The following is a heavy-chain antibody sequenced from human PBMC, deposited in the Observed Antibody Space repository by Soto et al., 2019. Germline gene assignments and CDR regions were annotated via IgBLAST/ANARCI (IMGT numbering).Heavy chain of an antibody. V-gene: IGHV3-21*01. D-gene: IGHD6-6*01. CDR1: GFTFSSYS. Sequence: GGSLRLSCAASGFTFSSYSMNWVRQAPGKGLEWVSSISSSSSYIYYADSVEGRFTISRDNAKNSLYLQMNSLRAEDTAVYYCARGESSSGYYYYGMDVWGQGTTVTVSS. CDR3: ARGESSSGYYYYGMDV. J-gene: IGHJ6*02. CDR2: ISSSSSYI.